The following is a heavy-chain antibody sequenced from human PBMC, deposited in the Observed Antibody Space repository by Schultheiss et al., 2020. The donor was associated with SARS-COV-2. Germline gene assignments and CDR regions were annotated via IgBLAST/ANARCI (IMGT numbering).Heavy chain of an antibody. CDR2: IYYSGST. J-gene: IGHJ5*02. CDR1: GGSISSGDYY. Sequence: SETLSLTCTVSGGSISSGDYYWSWIRQPPGKGLEWIGYIYYSGSTNYNPSLKSRVTISVYTSKNQFSLNLHSVTAADTGVYYCASATPKCSGGSCYSRSWWFDPWGQGTLVTVSS. CDR3: ASATPKCSGGSCYSRSWWFDP. V-gene: IGHV4-61*08. D-gene: IGHD2-15*01.